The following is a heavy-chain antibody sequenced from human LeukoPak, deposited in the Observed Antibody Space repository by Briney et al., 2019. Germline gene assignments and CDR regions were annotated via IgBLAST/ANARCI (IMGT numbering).Heavy chain of an antibody. CDR3: ARGRGSSGYYHEGEWFDP. CDR1: GGSITPYY. D-gene: IGHD3-22*01. V-gene: IGHV4-59*01. CDR2: IFYSGST. Sequence: SETLSLTCSVSGGSITPYYWSWIRQPPGKGLEWIGYIFYSGSTNFNPSLKSRVTMSVDTSKNQFSLNLSSVTAADTAVYYCARGRGSSGYYHEGEWFDPWGQRTLVTVSS. J-gene: IGHJ5*02.